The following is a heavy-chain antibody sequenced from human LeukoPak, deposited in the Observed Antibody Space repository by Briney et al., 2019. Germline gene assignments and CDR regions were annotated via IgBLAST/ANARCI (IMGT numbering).Heavy chain of an antibody. J-gene: IGHJ4*02. D-gene: IGHD2-2*01. Sequence: GGSLRLSCAASGFTFSSYGMHWVRRAPGKGLEWVAVISYDGSNKYYADSVKGRFTISRDNSKNTLYLQMNSLRAEDTAVYYCAVVPAATFDYWGQGTLVTVSS. CDR3: AVVPAATFDY. V-gene: IGHV3-30*03. CDR2: ISYDGSNK. CDR1: GFTFSSYG.